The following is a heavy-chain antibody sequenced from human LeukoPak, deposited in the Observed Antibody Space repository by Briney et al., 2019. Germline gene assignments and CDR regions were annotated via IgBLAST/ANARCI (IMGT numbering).Heavy chain of an antibody. V-gene: IGHV3-23*01. D-gene: IGHD6-19*01. CDR2: ISGSGGST. CDR1: GFIFNIYA. J-gene: IGHJ4*02. CDR3: AKDFSIAVAGTIDY. Sequence: GGSLRLSCAASGFIFNIYAMNWVRQAPGKGLEWVSAISGSGGSTYYADSVKGRFTISRDNSKNTLYLQMNSLRAEDTAVYYCAKDFSIAVAGTIDYWGQGTLVTVSS.